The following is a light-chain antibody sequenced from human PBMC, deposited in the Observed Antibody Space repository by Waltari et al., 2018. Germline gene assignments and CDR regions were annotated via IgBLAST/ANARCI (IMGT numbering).Light chain of an antibody. J-gene: IGKJ1*01. Sequence: DIVMTQSPDSLAVSLGERATINCKSSQSVLYSSNNNNYLAWYRQKPGQPPKLPFYWASTRASGVPDRFSGSGSGTDFTLTISSLQSEDFAVYYCQQYNNWPRTFGQGTKVEIK. CDR3: QQYNNWPRT. CDR1: QSVLYSSNNNNY. V-gene: IGKV4-1*01. CDR2: WAS.